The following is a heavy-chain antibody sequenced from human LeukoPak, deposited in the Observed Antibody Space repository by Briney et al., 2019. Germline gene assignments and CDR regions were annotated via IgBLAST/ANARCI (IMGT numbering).Heavy chain of an antibody. CDR1: GSPFTGYY. J-gene: IGHJ4*02. CDR3: ARDRESSFDY. V-gene: IGHV1-2*02. Sequence: ASVKASSKASGSPFTGYYMHWVRPAPGQGLEWMGWINPNSGGTNYAQKFQGRVTMTRDTSISTAYMELSRLRPGDAAVYYCARDRESSFDYWGQGTLVTVSS. D-gene: IGHD5-24*01. CDR2: INPNSGGT.